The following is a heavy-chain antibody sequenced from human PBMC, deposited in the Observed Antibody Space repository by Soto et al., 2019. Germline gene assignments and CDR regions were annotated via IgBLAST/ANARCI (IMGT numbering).Heavy chain of an antibody. D-gene: IGHD3-3*01. CDR1: RRSFRGYS. J-gene: IGHJ5*02. Sequence: PSQTLSLTCAVYRRSFRGYSSHWIRQPPGKGLEWIGEIDHSGYTNYNPSLKSRVTISVDTSKNQFSLRLTSVTAADTAVYYCARVRDWFDPWGQGTLVTGS. V-gene: IGHV4-34*01. CDR2: IDHSGYT. CDR3: ARVRDWFDP.